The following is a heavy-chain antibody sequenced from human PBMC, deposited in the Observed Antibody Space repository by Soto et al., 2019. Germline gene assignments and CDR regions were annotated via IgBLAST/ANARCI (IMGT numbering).Heavy chain of an antibody. CDR2: VNTNSGKT. V-gene: IGHV1-8*01. D-gene: IGHD4-17*01. Sequence: QVQLVQSGAEVKKPGASVKVSCKASGYTFRCCDINWVRQAPGQGLEWLGWVNTNSGKTGSAQRFQGRVNMNSDTSISTAYMELHSLRSDDTAVYYCARVYGDVTHWGQGTLVTVSS. CDR1: GYTFRCCD. J-gene: IGHJ4*02. CDR3: ARVYGDVTH.